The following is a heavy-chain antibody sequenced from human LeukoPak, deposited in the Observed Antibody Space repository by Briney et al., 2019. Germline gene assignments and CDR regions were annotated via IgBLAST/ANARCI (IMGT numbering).Heavy chain of an antibody. CDR2: IYYSGST. Sequence: SETLSLTCTVSGGSISSSSFYWGWIRQPPGKGLEWIGSIYYSGSTCYNPSLQSRVAISVDTSKNQFSLKLTSVTAADTGVYYCARHSPGYYYYGMDVWGQGTTVTVSS. J-gene: IGHJ6*02. CDR1: GGSISSSSFY. CDR3: ARHSPGYYYYGMDV. V-gene: IGHV4-39*01.